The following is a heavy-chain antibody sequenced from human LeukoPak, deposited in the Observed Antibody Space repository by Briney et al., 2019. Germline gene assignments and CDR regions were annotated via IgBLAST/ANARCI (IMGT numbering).Heavy chain of an antibody. D-gene: IGHD2-15*01. Sequence: GGSLRLSCAASGFTFSNYAMTWVRQAPGKGLEWVSGLSASGTWTNYADSVKGRFTTSRDNAKNTLYLQMNSLRAEDTAVYFCARDTSLYCSGGSCFSDYFDYWGQGTLVTVSS. CDR1: GFTFSNYA. J-gene: IGHJ4*02. CDR3: ARDTSLYCSGGSCFSDYFDY. V-gene: IGHV3-23*01. CDR2: LSASGTWT.